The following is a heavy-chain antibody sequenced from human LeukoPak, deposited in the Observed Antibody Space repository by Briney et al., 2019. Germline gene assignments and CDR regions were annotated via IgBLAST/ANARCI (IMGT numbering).Heavy chain of an antibody. J-gene: IGHJ6*03. D-gene: IGHD3-10*01. CDR2: IYTSGST. V-gene: IGHV4-61*02. Sequence: SETLPLTCTVSGGSVSSGTYYWNWIRQPAGKGLEWIGRIYTSGSTNYNPSLKSRVTISVDTSKNQFSLKLSSVTAADTAVYYCARLTKNDSGSFRFGKKKRGYMDVWGKGTTVTISS. CDR3: ARLTKNDSGSFRFGKKKRGYMDV. CDR1: GGSVSSGTYY.